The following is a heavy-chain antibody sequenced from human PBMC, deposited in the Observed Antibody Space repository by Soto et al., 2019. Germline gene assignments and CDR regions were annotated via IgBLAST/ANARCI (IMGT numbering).Heavy chain of an antibody. CDR2: IYSSGST. Sequence: QVQLQESGPGLVKPSETLSLTCTVSGGSVSSGSYYWSWIRQPPGKGLEWIGYIYSSGSTSYNPSLKSRVTISVDTSMTPYSLNLSSVTAADTAVYYCARDGDGYNYWGQGTLVTVSS. J-gene: IGHJ4*02. CDR3: ARDGDGYNY. V-gene: IGHV4-61*01. CDR1: GGSVSSGSYY. D-gene: IGHD5-12*01.